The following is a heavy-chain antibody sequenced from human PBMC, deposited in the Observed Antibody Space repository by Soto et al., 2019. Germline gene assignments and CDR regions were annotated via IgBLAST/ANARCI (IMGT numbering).Heavy chain of an antibody. V-gene: IGHV3-23*01. CDR1: GFTFSSYA. D-gene: IGHD1-1*01. Sequence: EVQLLESGGGLVQPGGSLRLSRAASGFTFSSYAMSWVRQAPGKGLEWVSAISGSGGSTYYADSVKGRFTISRDNSKNTLYLQMNSLRAEDTAVYYCANTPNLEFDYYYYYGMDVWGQGTTVTVSS. J-gene: IGHJ6*02. CDR2: ISGSGGST. CDR3: ANTPNLEFDYYYYYGMDV.